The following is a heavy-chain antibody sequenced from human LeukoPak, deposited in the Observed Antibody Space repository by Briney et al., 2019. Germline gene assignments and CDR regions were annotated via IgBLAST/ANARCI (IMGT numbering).Heavy chain of an antibody. Sequence: SETLSLTCTVSGGSISSSSHYWGWIRQPPGKGLEWIGSIYYSGSTYYNPSLKSRVTISVDTSKNQFSLKLSSVTAADTAVYYCASPRYCSGGTCYLSAFDIWGQGTMVTVSS. J-gene: IGHJ3*02. CDR2: IYYSGST. V-gene: IGHV4-39*01. CDR3: ASPRYCSGGTCYLSAFDI. D-gene: IGHD2-15*01. CDR1: GGSISSSSHY.